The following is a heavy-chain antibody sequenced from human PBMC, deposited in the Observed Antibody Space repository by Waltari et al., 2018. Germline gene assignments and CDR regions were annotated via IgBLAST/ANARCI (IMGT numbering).Heavy chain of an antibody. CDR3: AKSFRELLEPFDY. V-gene: IGHV3-23*01. CDR1: GFTFSSYA. Sequence: EVQLLESGGGLVQPGGSLRLSCAASGFTFSSYAMSWVRQAPGKGLEWVSAISGSGGSTYNADSWNGRFTISRDNSKNTLYLQMNSLRAEDTAVYYCAKSFRELLEPFDYWGQGTLVTVSS. CDR2: ISGSGGST. J-gene: IGHJ4*02. D-gene: IGHD3-10*01.